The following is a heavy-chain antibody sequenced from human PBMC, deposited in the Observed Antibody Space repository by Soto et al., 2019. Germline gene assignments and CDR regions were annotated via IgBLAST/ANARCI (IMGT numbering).Heavy chain of an antibody. CDR1: GFTFSDYY. CDR3: ARGKFIAARSRYYYGVEV. Sequence: PGGSLRLSCAASGFTFSDYYMTWIRQAPGKGLEWVSHISSSGSNIYYADSVKGRFTISRDNAKNSLYLQMNSLRAEDTAAYYCARGKFIAARSRYYYGVEVWGQGTTVTVSS. V-gene: IGHV3-11*01. D-gene: IGHD6-6*01. CDR2: ISSSGSNI. J-gene: IGHJ6*02.